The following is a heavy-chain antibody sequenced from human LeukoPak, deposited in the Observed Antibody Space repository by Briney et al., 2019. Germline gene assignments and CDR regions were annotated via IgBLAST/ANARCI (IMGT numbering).Heavy chain of an antibody. J-gene: IGHJ6*03. V-gene: IGHV1-18*01. CDR3: AREMARRYYDFWSGYYGRDYYYMDV. CDR2: INAYNGNT. CDR1: GYTFTSYG. D-gene: IGHD3-3*01. Sequence: GASVKVSCKASGYTFTSYGISWVRQAPGQGLEWMGWINAYNGNTNYAQKLQGRVTMTTDTSTSTAYMELRSLRSDDTAVYYCAREMARRYYDFWSGYYGRDYYYMDVWGKGTTVTVSS.